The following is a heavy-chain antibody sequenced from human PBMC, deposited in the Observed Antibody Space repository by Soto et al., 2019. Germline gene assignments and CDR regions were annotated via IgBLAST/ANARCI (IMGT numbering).Heavy chain of an antibody. CDR3: ARRAREGSSVYYYYYMAV. CDR2: IYYSGST. CDR1: GGSISSYY. V-gene: IGHV4-59*08. J-gene: IGHJ6*03. D-gene: IGHD1-26*01. Sequence: NPSETLSLTCTVSGGSISSYYWSWIRQPPGKGLEWIGYIYYSGSTNYNPSLKSRVTISVDTSKNQFSLKLSSVTAADTAVYYCARRAREGSSVYYYYYMAVWGKGTTVTVS.